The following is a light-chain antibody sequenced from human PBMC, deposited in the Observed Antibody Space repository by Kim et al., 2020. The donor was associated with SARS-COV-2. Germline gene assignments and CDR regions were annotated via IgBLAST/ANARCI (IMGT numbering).Light chain of an antibody. CDR3: QSYDSSNPWV. CDR2: EDN. V-gene: IGLV6-57*02. Sequence: KTVTISCTGSSGRIASNYVQCYQQRPGSAPTTVIYEDNQSPSGVPDRFSGSIDSSSNSASLTISGLKTEDEADYYCQSYDSSNPWVFGGGTQLTVL. CDR1: SGRIASNY. J-gene: IGLJ3*02.